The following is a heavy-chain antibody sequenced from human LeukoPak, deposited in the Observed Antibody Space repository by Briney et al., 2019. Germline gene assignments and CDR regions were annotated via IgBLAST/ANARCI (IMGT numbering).Heavy chain of an antibody. CDR1: GGSISNYY. J-gene: IGHJ3*02. D-gene: IGHD3-10*01. V-gene: IGHV4-59*12. Sequence: SETLSLTCTVSGGSISNYYWGWVRQPPGKGLEWIGNIFYSGSTYYSPSLKSRVTISLDTSRNQFSLKLNSVTAADTAVYYCAKSNGYGLVDIWGQGTMVTVSS. CDR3: AKSNGYGLVDI. CDR2: IFYSGST.